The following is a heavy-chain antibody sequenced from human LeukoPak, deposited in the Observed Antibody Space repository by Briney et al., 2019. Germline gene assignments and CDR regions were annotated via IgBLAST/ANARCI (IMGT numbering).Heavy chain of an antibody. CDR3: TTTIVGVTTWFDP. J-gene: IGHJ5*02. D-gene: IGHD1-26*01. CDR2: IKNKTNGGTT. CDR1: GFTLSNAY. V-gene: IGHV3-15*01. Sequence: GGSLRLSCAASGFTLSNAYMSWVRQAPGKGLEWVGRIKNKTNGGTTDYAAPVKGRFTISRDDSKNTLYLQMNSQKTEDTAVYYCTTTIVGVTTWFDPWGQGTLVTVSS.